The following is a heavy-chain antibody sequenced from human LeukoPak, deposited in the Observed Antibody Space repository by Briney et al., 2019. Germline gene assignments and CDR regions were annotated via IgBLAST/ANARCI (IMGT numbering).Heavy chain of an antibody. CDR2: ISSSAINI. Sequence: GGSLRLSCAASGFTFSGYYMSWLRQAPGKGLEWVSFISSSAINIYYADSVKGRFTISRDSAKDSLYLQMNSLRAEDTAVYYCARLRSSSYYFDYWGQGTLVTVSS. J-gene: IGHJ4*02. V-gene: IGHV3-11*01. D-gene: IGHD6-6*01. CDR3: ARLRSSSYYFDY. CDR1: GFTFSGYY.